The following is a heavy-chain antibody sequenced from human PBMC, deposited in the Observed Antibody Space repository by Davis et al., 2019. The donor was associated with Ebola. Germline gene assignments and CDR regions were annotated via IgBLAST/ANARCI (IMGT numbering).Heavy chain of an antibody. CDR1: GFTFSSYG. CDR2: ISYDGSNK. CDR3: TNAPQYGDYDY. Sequence: PGGSLRLSCAASGFTFSSYGMHWVRQAPGKGLEWVAVISYDGSNKYYADSVKGRFTISRDNSKNTAYLQMNSLKTEDTAVYYCTNAPQYGDYDYWGQGTLVTVSS. D-gene: IGHD4-17*01. V-gene: IGHV3-30*18. J-gene: IGHJ4*02.